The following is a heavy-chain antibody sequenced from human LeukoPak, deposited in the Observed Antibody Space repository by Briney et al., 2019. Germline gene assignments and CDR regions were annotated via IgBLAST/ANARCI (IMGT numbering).Heavy chain of an antibody. CDR2: MYYSGIP. J-gene: IGHJ4*02. CDR3: ASHHGRGEAFDY. V-gene: IGHV4-59*08. Sequence: PSETLSLTCTVSGASISDYYWSWIRQPPGKRLEGIAYMYYSGIPNYSRSLKSRVTMSADKSNKQVSLTLTSVTAADTAVYYCASHHGRGEAFDYWGRGTLVTVSS. D-gene: IGHD3-10*01. CDR1: GASISDYY.